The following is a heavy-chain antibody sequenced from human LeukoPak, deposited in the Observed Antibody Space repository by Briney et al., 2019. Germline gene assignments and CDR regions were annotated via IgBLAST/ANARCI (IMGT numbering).Heavy chain of an antibody. V-gene: IGHV3-21*01. CDR3: AKDYYDSSGYFNLLLGY. CDR1: GFTFRAMR. Sequence: GGSLRLSCAASGFTFRAMRMNWVRQAPGKGLEWVSSISSSSTNIYYADSVRGRFTISRDNTNNALFLQMNSLRAEDTAVYYCAKDYYDSSGYFNLLLGYWGQGTLVTVSS. D-gene: IGHD3-22*01. CDR2: ISSSSTNI. J-gene: IGHJ4*02.